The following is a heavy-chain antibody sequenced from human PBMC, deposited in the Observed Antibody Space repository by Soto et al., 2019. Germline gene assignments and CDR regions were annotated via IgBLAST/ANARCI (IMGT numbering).Heavy chain of an antibody. D-gene: IGHD3-16*02. CDR1: GFTFSGYE. Sequence: EVQLVESGGGLVQPGGSLRLSCVASGFTFSGYEMNWVRQAPGKGLEWVSYISSSGNIMYYADSVKGRFTISRYNAKNSLYLQMNSLRAEDTAVYYCVRDIVSFFDYWGLGTLVTVSS. CDR3: VRDIVSFFDY. V-gene: IGHV3-48*03. J-gene: IGHJ4*02. CDR2: ISSSGNIM.